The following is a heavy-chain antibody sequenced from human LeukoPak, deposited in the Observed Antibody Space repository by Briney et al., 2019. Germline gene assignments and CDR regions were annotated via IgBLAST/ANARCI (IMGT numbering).Heavy chain of an antibody. J-gene: IGHJ5*02. CDR1: GFTFSSYA. V-gene: IGHV3-30-3*01. D-gene: IGHD2-2*02. CDR3: ARDPQGYCSSTSCYIKWFDP. CDR2: ISYDGGNK. Sequence: PGGSLRLSCAASGFTFSSYAMHWVRQAPGKGLEWVAVISYDGGNKYYADSVKGRFTISRDNSKNTLYVQMNSLRSEDTAVYYCARDPQGYCSSTSCYIKWFDPWSQGTLVTVSS.